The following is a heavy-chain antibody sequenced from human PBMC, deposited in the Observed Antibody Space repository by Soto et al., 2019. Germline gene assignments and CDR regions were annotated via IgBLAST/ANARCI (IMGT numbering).Heavy chain of an antibody. CDR2: ISGSGGST. D-gene: IGHD6-6*01. J-gene: IGHJ4*02. Sequence: EVQLLESGGGLVQPGGSLRLSCAASGFTFSSYAMSWVRQAPGKGLEWVSAISGSGGSTYYADSVKGRFTISRDNSKNTLYLQMNSVRAEDTAVYYCAKAYYSSSSLDYWGQGTLVTVSS. CDR3: AKAYYSSSSLDY. V-gene: IGHV3-23*01. CDR1: GFTFSSYA.